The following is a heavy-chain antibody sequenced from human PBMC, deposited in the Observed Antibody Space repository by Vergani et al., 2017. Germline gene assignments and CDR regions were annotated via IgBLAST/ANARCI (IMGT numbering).Heavy chain of an antibody. D-gene: IGHD3-3*01. CDR3: ARDENRRVLRFLEWRPLHMDV. CDR1: GFSFSSYS. V-gene: IGHV3-21*01. Sequence: VQLVESGGGVVQPGRSLRLSCAASGFSFSSYSMNWVRQAPGKGLEWVSSISSSSSYIYYADSVKGRFTISRDNAKNSLYLQMNSLRAEDTAVYYCARDENRRVLRFLEWRPLHMDVWGKGTTVTVSS. J-gene: IGHJ6*03. CDR2: ISSSSSYI.